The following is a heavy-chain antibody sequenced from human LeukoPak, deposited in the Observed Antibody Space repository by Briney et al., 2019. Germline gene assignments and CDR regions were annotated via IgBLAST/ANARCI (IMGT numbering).Heavy chain of an antibody. Sequence: GGSLRLSCAAPEFTFSSNARSGVRKAPGKGLEWVSAISGSGGSKYYADSVKGRFTISRDNSKNTLYLQMNSLRAEDTAVYYCAKAEYWGQGTLVTVSS. CDR1: EFTFSSNA. V-gene: IGHV3-23*01. CDR3: AKAEY. J-gene: IGHJ4*02. CDR2: ISGSGGSK.